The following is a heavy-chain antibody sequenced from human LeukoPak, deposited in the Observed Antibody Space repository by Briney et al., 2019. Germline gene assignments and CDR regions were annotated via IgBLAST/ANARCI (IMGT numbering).Heavy chain of an antibody. CDR2: ISYDGSNK. J-gene: IGHJ4*02. D-gene: IGHD3-22*01. CDR3: ARDHPSGYYDSSGHNDY. V-gene: IGHV3-30*04. Sequence: GGSLRLSCAASGFTFSSYAMHWVRQAPGKGLEWVAVISYDGSNKYYADSVKGRFTISRDNSKNTLYLQMNSLRAEDTAVYYCARDHPSGYYDSSGHNDYWGQGTLVTVSS. CDR1: GFTFSSYA.